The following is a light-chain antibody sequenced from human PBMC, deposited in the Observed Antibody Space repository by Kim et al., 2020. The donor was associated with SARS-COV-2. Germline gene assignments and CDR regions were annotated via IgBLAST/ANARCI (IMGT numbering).Light chain of an antibody. CDR3: QQYGGSPWT. CDR1: QTISGNY. CDR2: GAS. V-gene: IGKV3-20*01. Sequence: SPGERATLSCTPSQTISGNYLAWYQQTPGQAPRVLIHGASSRATGIPDRFSGSGSGTDFTLTISRLEPEDFAVYYCQQYGGSPWTFGHGTKVEIK. J-gene: IGKJ1*01.